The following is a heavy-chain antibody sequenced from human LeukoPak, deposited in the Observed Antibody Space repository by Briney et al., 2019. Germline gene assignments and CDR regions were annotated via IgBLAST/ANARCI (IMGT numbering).Heavy chain of an antibody. CDR2: IFTSGGA. J-gene: IGHJ6*02. V-gene: IGHV3-53*01. Sequence: GGSLRLSCAASGFSVSDNFMSWVRQAPGKGLEWVSVIFTSGGAFYADSVKGRFTVFRDNAKNSLYLQMNSLRAEDTAVYYCARGLDVWGQGTSVTVSS. CDR3: ARGLDV. CDR1: GFSVSDNF.